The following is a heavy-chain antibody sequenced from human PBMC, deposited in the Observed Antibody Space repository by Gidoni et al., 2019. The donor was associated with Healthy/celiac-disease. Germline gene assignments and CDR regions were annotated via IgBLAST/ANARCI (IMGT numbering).Heavy chain of an antibody. D-gene: IGHD3-3*01. J-gene: IGHJ5*02. CDR1: GGSISSSSYY. CDR2: IYYSGST. CDR3: ARTYYDFWSGPPKWFDP. Sequence: QLQLQESGPGLVKPSETLSLTCTVSGGSISSSSYYWGWIRQPPGKGLEWIGSIYYSGSTYYNPSLKSRVTISVDTSKNQFSLKLSSVTAADTAVYYCARTYYDFWSGPPKWFDPWGQGTLVTVSS. V-gene: IGHV4-39*01.